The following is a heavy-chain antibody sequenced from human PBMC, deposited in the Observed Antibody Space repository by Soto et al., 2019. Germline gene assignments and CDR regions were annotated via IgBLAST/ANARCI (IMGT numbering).Heavy chain of an antibody. J-gene: IGHJ4*01. Sequence: PGGSLRISYEKYSFTFANYGVGWVSQAPGKGLYWVSGISSSGRRTYYADSVKGRITISRDNSKNTLYLQMDSLRGDNTAVYYFEKLAKSGVVTEHFDYWGYGSLVTVYS. CDR2: ISSSGRRT. CDR3: EKLAKSGVVTEHFDY. V-gene: IGHV3-23*01. D-gene: IGHD3-3*01. CDR1: SFTFANYG.